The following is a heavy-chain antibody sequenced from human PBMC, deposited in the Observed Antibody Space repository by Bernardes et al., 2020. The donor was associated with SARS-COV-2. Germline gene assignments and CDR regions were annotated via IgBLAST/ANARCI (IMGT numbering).Heavy chain of an antibody. Sequence: VGSLRLSCAASGFTFRSSSMNWVRQAPGKGLEWVSYISSSSSTIYYADSVKGRFTISRDNAKNSLYLQMNSLRAEDTAVYYCARGGKSFDYWGQGTLVTVSS. CDR1: GFTFRSSS. CDR3: ARGGKSFDY. D-gene: IGHD3-16*01. V-gene: IGHV3-48*01. J-gene: IGHJ4*02. CDR2: ISSSSSTI.